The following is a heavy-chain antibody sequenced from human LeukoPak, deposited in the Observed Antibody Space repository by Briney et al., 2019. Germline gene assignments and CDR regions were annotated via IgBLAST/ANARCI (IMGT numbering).Heavy chain of an antibody. CDR1: GYSISSGYY. J-gene: IGHJ6*03. Sequence: PSETLSLTCTVSGYSISSGYYWGWIRQPLGKGLEWIGSIYHSGSTYYNPSLKSRVTISVDTSKNQFSLKLSSVTAADTAVYYCARGEARIYGILTGYYPHMDVWGKGTTVTISS. CDR2: IYHSGST. D-gene: IGHD3-9*01. CDR3: ARGEARIYGILTGYYPHMDV. V-gene: IGHV4-38-2*02.